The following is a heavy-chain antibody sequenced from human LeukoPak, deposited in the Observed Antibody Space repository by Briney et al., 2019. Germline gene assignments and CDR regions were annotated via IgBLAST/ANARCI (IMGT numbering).Heavy chain of an antibody. J-gene: IGHJ6*04. CDR1: GGSFSGYY. V-gene: IGHV4-34*01. Sequence: SETLSLTCAVYGGSFSGYYWSWIRQPPGKGLEWIGEINHSGSTNYNPSLKSRVTISVDTSKNQFSLKLSSVTAADTAVYYCARGGRIRRGMDVWGKGTTVTVPS. CDR3: ARGGRIRRGMDV. CDR2: INHSGST. D-gene: IGHD2/OR15-2a*01.